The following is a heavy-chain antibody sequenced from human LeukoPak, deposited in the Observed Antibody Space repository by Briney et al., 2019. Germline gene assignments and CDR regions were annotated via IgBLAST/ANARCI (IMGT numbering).Heavy chain of an antibody. CDR2: IYYSGST. CDR1: GGSVSSGSYY. CDR3: ARDPAYYYDSSGYLDAFDI. J-gene: IGHJ3*02. D-gene: IGHD3-22*01. Sequence: SETLSLTCTVSGGSVSSGSYYWSWIRQPPGKGLEWIGYIYYSGSTNYNPSLKSRVTISVDTSKNQFSLKLSSVTAADTAVYYCARDPAYYYDSSGYLDAFDIWGQGTMVTASS. V-gene: IGHV4-61*01.